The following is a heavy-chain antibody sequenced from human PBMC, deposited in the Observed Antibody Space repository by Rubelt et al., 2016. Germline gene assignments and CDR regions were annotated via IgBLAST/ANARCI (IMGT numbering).Heavy chain of an antibody. J-gene: IGHJ4*02. Sequence: LEWVSAISGSGGSTYYADSVKGRFTISRDNAKNSLYLQMNSLRAEDTAVYYCAREPSYYDFWSGYDYWGQGTLVTVSS. V-gene: IGHV3-21*01. CDR2: ISGSGGST. D-gene: IGHD3-3*01. CDR3: AREPSYYDFWSGYDY.